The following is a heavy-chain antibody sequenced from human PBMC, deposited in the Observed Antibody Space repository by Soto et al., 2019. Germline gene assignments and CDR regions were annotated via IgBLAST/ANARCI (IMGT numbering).Heavy chain of an antibody. V-gene: IGHV1-69*02. Sequence: QVQLVQSGAEVKKPGSSVKVSCKASGGTFSSYTISWVRQAPGQGLEWMGRIIPILGIANYAQKFQGRVTITADKSTRTAYMELGSLRYEDTAVYYCARGVYDILDYYYGMDVWGQGTTVTVSS. D-gene: IGHD3-9*01. CDR1: GGTFSSYT. J-gene: IGHJ6*02. CDR3: ARGVYDILDYYYGMDV. CDR2: IIPILGIA.